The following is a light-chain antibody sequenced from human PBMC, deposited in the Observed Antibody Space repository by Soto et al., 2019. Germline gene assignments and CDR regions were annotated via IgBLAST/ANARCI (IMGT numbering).Light chain of an antibody. Sequence: EIVMTQYPATLSVSPGERATLSCRAGQNIHTNLAWYQQKPGQAPRLLFYGASTGATGLPARLSGSGCGTELTITINSMKDEDCVVYYCQQYYNWSRTFGHGTRLEIK. CDR3: QQYYNWSRT. CDR2: GAS. J-gene: IGKJ5*01. V-gene: IGKV3-15*01. CDR1: QNIHTN.